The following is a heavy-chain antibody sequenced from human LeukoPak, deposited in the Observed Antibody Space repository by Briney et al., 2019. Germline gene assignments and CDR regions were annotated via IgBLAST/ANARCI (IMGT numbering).Heavy chain of an antibody. D-gene: IGHD1-14*01. Sequence: GGSLRLTCAASEFTFSLYAMNWVRQAPGRGLEWVSYINDVSGDIHYADSVRGRFTISRDNAKNTLYLQMNSLRAEDTAVYYCARDTFQPGRIDCWGQGTLVIVSS. CDR3: ARDTFQPGRIDC. J-gene: IGHJ4*02. CDR1: EFTFSLYA. CDR2: INDVSGDI. V-gene: IGHV3-21*05.